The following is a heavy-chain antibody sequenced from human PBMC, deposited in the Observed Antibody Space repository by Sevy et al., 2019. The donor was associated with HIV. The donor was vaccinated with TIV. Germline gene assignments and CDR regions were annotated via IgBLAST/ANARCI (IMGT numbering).Heavy chain of an antibody. CDR3: ASRIAAAGKNNPWDY. D-gene: IGHD6-13*01. CDR2: IYYSGST. V-gene: IGHV4-30-4*01. CDR1: GGSISSGDYY. Sequence: SETLSLTCTVSGGSISSGDYYWSWIRQPPGKGLEWIGYIYYSGSTYYNPSLKSRVTISVDMSKNQFSLKLSSVTAADTAVYYCASRIAAAGKNNPWDYWGQGTLVTVSS. J-gene: IGHJ4*02.